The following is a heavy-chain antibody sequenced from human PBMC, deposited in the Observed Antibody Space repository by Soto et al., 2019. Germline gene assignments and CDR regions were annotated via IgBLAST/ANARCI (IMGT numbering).Heavy chain of an antibody. CDR3: ARHHLCSWGEAYHFDY. J-gene: IGHJ4*02. D-gene: IGHD3-16*01. V-gene: IGHV4-59*08. Sequence: QVQLQESGPGLFQPSETLSLTCTVSGGSISSYFCSWIRQPKGKRLEWMGYISYSGRTNYNPSVKRRVTISEATSKSQFPLKLSFVPAANTAVYYCARHHLCSWGEAYHFDYWGQGTLVTVSS. CDR1: GGSISSYF. CDR2: ISYSGRT.